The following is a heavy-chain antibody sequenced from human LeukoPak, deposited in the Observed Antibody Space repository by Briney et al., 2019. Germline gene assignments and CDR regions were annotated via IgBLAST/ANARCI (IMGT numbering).Heavy chain of an antibody. J-gene: IGHJ4*02. CDR3: ARDPWSSDWYRFDY. CDR2: ISAYNGNT. V-gene: IGHV1-18*04. Sequence: APVKVSCKASGYTFTGYYMHWVRQAPGQGLEWMGWISAYNGNTNYAQKLQGRVTMTTDTSTSTAYMELRSLRSDDTAVYYCARDPWSSDWYRFDYWGQGTLVTVSS. D-gene: IGHD6-19*01. CDR1: GYTFTGYY.